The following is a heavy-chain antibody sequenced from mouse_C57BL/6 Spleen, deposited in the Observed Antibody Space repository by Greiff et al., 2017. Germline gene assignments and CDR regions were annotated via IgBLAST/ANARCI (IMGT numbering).Heavy chain of an antibody. CDR1: GYSFTSYY. CDR2: IYPGSGNT. J-gene: IGHJ3*01. D-gene: IGHD1-1*01. V-gene: IGHV1-66*01. CDR3: AREIYVRTWFAY. Sequence: VQLQQSVPELVKPGASVKISCKASGYSFTSYYIHWVKQRPGQGLEWIGWIYPGSGNTKYNEKFKGKAPLTADTTSSTAYMRLSSLTSEDSAVYDCAREIYVRTWFAYWGQGTLVTVSA.